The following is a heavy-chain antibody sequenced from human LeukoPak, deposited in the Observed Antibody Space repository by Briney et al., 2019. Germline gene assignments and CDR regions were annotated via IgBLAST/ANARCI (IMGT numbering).Heavy chain of an antibody. D-gene: IGHD3-22*01. V-gene: IGHV4-4*07. CDR2: IHTSGST. CDR1: GGSISSYY. CDR3: ARDPLHYYDSSGYDY. J-gene: IGHJ4*02. Sequence: SETLSLTCTVSGGSISSYYWNWIRQPAGKGLEWIGRIHTSGSTNYNPSLKSRVTMSVDTSKNQFSLKLSSVTAADTAVYYCARDPLHYYDSSGYDYWGQGTLVTVSS.